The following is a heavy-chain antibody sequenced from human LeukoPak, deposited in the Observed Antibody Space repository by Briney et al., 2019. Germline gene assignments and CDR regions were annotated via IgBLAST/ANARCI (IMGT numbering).Heavy chain of an antibody. CDR3: ARDDSYGDTGQFEY. CDR2: INPNSGDT. D-gene: IGHD4-17*01. V-gene: IGHV1-2*02. Sequence: ASVKVSCKTSGYTLTGYYLHWVRQAPGQGLEWMGWINPNSGDTDYAQKFQGRVTMTRDTSITTAYMEVTRLTSDDTAVYYCARDDSYGDTGQFEYWGQGTLATVSS. J-gene: IGHJ4*02. CDR1: GYTLTGYY.